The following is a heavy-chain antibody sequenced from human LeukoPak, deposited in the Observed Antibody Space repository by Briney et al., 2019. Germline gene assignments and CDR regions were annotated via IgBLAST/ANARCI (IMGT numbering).Heavy chain of an antibody. D-gene: IGHD4-17*01. CDR2: IYYSGST. J-gene: IGHJ5*02. CDR3: ARRWGTTVTRVEYNWFDP. Sequence: SETLSLTGTGSGASISSYYWSWIRQPPGKGREWMGYIYYSGSTNYNPSLKSRATISVDTSKNQFSLKLSSVTAADTAVYYCARRWGTTVTRVEYNWFDPRGQGTLVTVSS. V-gene: IGHV4-59*08. CDR1: GASISSYY.